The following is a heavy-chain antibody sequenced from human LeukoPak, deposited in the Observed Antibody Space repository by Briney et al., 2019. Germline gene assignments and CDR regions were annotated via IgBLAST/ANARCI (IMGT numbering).Heavy chain of an antibody. CDR2: INQDGSEK. Sequence: GGSLRLSCAASGFTFSTYWMSWVRQSPGKGLEWVANINQDGSEKYFLDSVKGRFTISRDNIKNSLYLQLNSLRAEDTAVYFCARESHDYGDYEGAFDIWGQGTMVTVSS. V-gene: IGHV3-7*01. CDR3: ARESHDYGDYEGAFDI. J-gene: IGHJ3*02. CDR1: GFTFSTYW. D-gene: IGHD4-17*01.